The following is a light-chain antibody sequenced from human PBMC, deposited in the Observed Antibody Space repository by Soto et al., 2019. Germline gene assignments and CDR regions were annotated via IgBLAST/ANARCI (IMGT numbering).Light chain of an antibody. CDR2: DAS. CDR3: LKRTSSLT. J-gene: IGKJ4*01. CDR1: QSVRNF. Sequence: ETVLTQSPATLSLSPGDSATLSCRASQSVRNFLAWYQQKPGQAPRLLIYDASNRAAGIPARFSGSGSGTALTLTISTPEPEDFEVYYCLKRTSSLTFGGGTKVEI. V-gene: IGKV3-11*01.